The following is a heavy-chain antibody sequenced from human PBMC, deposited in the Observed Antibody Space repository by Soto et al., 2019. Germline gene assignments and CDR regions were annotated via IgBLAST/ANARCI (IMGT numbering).Heavy chain of an antibody. Sequence: ASVKVSCKASGYTFTSYTMHWVRQAPGQRLEWMGWITAGNGNTKYSQKFQGRVTVTRDTSASTVYMELNSLTSEDTAVYYCARTAGPTPFDPWGQGTPVTVSS. CDR2: ITAGNGNT. CDR3: ARTAGPTPFDP. V-gene: IGHV1-3*01. CDR1: GYTFTSYT. D-gene: IGHD6-19*01. J-gene: IGHJ5*02.